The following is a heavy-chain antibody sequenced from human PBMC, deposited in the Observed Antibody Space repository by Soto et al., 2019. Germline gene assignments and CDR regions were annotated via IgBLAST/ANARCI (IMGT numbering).Heavy chain of an antibody. Sequence: LSLTCAVSGGSMTSYYWSWIRQPPGKGLEWIGFIYYTGNTKYNASLKSRVTISVDTSKNLFSLKLKSVTAADTAVYYCARDSHYYDSSGYYYYYGMDVWGQGTTVTVSS. D-gene: IGHD3-22*01. CDR2: IYYTGNT. J-gene: IGHJ6*02. CDR3: ARDSHYYDSSGYYYYYGMDV. V-gene: IGHV4-59*12. CDR1: GGSMTSYY.